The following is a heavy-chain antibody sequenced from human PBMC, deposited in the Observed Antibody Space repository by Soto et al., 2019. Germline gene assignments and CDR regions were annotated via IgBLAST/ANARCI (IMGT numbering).Heavy chain of an antibody. V-gene: IGHV3-21*01. J-gene: IGHJ4*02. CDR3: ARGGDDIPTTLPIDD. CDR1: GFTFSSYS. D-gene: IGHD3-10*01. Sequence: GGSLRLSCAASGFTFSSYSMNWVRQAPGKGLEWVSSISSSSSYIYYADSVKGRFTISRDNAKNSLYLQMNSLRAEDTAVYYCARGGDDIPTTLPIDDWGQGTLVTVSS. CDR2: ISSSSSYI.